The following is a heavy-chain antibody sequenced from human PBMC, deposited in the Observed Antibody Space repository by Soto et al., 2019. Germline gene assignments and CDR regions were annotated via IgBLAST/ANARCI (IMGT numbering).Heavy chain of an antibody. V-gene: IGHV1-69*13. D-gene: IGHD6-13*01. Sequence: EASVKVSCKASGGTFSSYAISWVRQAPGQGLEWMGGIIPIFGTANYAQKFQGRVTITADESTSTAYMELSSLRSEDTAVYYGARVIAAAGQFDYWGQGTLVSVSS. CDR1: GGTFSSYA. CDR3: ARVIAAAGQFDY. J-gene: IGHJ4*02. CDR2: IIPIFGTA.